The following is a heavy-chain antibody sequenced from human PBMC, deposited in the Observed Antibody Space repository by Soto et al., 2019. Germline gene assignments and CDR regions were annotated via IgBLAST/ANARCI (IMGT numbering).Heavy chain of an antibody. CDR3: ARFNCYCDL. CDR2: IYYSGST. Sequence: QVQLQESGPGLVKPSETLSLTCTVSGGSISSYYWSWIRQPPGKGLECIWYIYYSGSTTYNPSLKCRVTISVDTSNNLFSLKLSSVTAADTAMYYCARFNCYCDLWGRGTLVTVSS. V-gene: IGHV4-59*01. CDR1: GGSISSYY. J-gene: IGHJ2*01.